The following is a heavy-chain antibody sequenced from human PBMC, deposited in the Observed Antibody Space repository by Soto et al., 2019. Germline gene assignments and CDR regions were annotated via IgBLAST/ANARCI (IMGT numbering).Heavy chain of an antibody. Sequence: VGSLSLSCAASGFTFSSYWMHWVRQAPGKGLVWVSRIKFDGSNTDYADSVKGRFTISRDNAKNTLYLQMNSLRAEDTTLYYCARGVPNYYAMDVWGQGTTVTVSS. J-gene: IGHJ6*02. V-gene: IGHV3-74*01. CDR2: IKFDGSNT. CDR1: GFTFSSYW. CDR3: ARGVPNYYAMDV.